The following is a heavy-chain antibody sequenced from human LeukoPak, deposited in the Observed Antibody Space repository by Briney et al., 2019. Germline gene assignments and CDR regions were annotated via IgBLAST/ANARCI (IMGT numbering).Heavy chain of an antibody. J-gene: IGHJ6*02. CDR2: ISSSSSYI. CDR3: ARDSKIQLWLRIVDYYGMDV. Sequence: PGGSLRLSCAASGFTFSSYSMNWVRQAPGKGLEWVSSISSSSSYIYYADSVKGRFTIPRDNAKNSLYLQMNSLRAEDTAVYYCARDSKIQLWLRIVDYYGMDVWGQGTTVTVSS. V-gene: IGHV3-21*01. CDR1: GFTFSSYS. D-gene: IGHD5-18*01.